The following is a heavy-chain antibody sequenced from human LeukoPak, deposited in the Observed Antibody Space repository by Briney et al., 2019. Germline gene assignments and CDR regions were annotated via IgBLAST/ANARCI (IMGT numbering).Heavy chain of an antibody. V-gene: IGHV3-53*05. CDR3: AKDGYKGPANCSSTSCYKGEGTNFDY. Sequence: PGGSLRLSCAASGFTVSSNYMSWVRQAPGKGLEWVSVIYSGGSTYYADSVKGRFTISRDNSKNTLYLQMNSLRAEDTAVYYCAKDGYKGPANCSSTSCYKGEGTNFDYWGQGTLVTVSS. D-gene: IGHD2-2*02. J-gene: IGHJ4*02. CDR1: GFTVSSNY. CDR2: IYSGGST.